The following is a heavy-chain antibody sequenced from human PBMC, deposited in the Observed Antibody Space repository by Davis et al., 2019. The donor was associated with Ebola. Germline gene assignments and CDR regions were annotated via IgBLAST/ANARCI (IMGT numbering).Heavy chain of an antibody. D-gene: IGHD2-2*02. CDR1: GYTFTSYA. Sequence: ASVKVSCKASGYTFTSYAMHWVRQAPGQRLEWMGWISAYNGNTNYAQKLQGRVTMTTDTSTSTAYMELRSLRSDDTAVYYCARSWGVVVVPAAIPAWFDPWGQGTLVTVSS. CDR2: ISAYNGNT. CDR3: ARSWGVVVVPAAIPAWFDP. J-gene: IGHJ5*02. V-gene: IGHV1-18*01.